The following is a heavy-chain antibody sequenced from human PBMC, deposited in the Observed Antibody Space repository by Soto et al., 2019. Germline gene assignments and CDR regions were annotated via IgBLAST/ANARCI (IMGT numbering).Heavy chain of an antibody. CDR2: IGTAGDT. V-gene: IGHV3-13*04. Sequence: EVQLVESGGGLVQPGGSLRLSCAASGFTFSSYAMHWVRQPTGKGLEWVSAIGTAGDTYYAGSAKGRFTISRENAKSSLYLQMNSLRAGDTAVYYCVRLGRDGYFAYWGQGTLVTVSS. J-gene: IGHJ4*02. D-gene: IGHD2-15*01. CDR3: VRLGRDGYFAY. CDR1: GFTFSSYA.